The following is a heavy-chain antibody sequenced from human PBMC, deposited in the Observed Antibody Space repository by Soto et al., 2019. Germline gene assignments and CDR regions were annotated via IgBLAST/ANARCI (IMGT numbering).Heavy chain of an antibody. D-gene: IGHD2-2*01. V-gene: IGHV3-15*07. CDR3: TTESFSSTTVVRFDY. Sequence: LRLSCAASGFTFSSYGMHWVRQAPGKGLEWVGRIKSKAAGGTTDFAEPVKGRFAISRDDSYSMLYLQMNSLKTEDTAFYYCTTESFSSTTVVRFDYWGHGTLVTVSS. J-gene: IGHJ4*01. CDR1: GFTFSSYG. CDR2: IKSKAAGGTT.